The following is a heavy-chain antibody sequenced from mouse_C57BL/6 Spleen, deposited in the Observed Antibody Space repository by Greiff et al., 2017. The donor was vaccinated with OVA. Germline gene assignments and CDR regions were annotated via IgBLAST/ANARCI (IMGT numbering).Heavy chain of an antibody. CDR3: ARDITTEVATGAMDY. CDR1: GYTFTSYW. Sequence: VQLQQPGAELVKPGASVKLSCTASGYTFTSYWMQWVKQRPGQGLEWIGEIDPSDSYTNYNQKFKGKATLTVDTASSTAYMQLSSLTSEDSAVYYCARDITTEVATGAMDYWGQGTSVTVSS. CDR2: IDPSDSYT. D-gene: IGHD1-1*01. V-gene: IGHV1-50*01. J-gene: IGHJ4*01.